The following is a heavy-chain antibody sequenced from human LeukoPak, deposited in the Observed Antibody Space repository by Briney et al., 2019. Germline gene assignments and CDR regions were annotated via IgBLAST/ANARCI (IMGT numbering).Heavy chain of an antibody. D-gene: IGHD3-10*01. Sequence: GESLQISCKGSGYSFTTYWIGWVRQMPGKGLEWMGIIYPGDSDTRYSPSFQGQVTISADKSISTAYLQWSSLKASDTAMYYCVRPLSWFGELWVDYWGQGTLVTVSS. V-gene: IGHV5-51*01. CDR1: GYSFTTYW. CDR2: IYPGDSDT. J-gene: IGHJ4*02. CDR3: VRPLSWFGELWVDY.